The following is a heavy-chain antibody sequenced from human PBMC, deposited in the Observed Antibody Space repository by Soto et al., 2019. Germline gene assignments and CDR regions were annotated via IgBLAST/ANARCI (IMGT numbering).Heavy chain of an antibody. Sequence: ASVKVSCKASGYTFTSYGISWVRQAPGQGLEWMGWISAYNGNTNYAQKLQGRVTMTTDTSTSTAYMELRSLRSDDTAVYYCARGDPIVVVVAAPYYFDYWGQGTLVTVSS. CDR3: ARGDPIVVVVAAPYYFDY. CDR1: GYTFTSYG. CDR2: ISAYNGNT. D-gene: IGHD2-15*01. J-gene: IGHJ4*02. V-gene: IGHV1-18*01.